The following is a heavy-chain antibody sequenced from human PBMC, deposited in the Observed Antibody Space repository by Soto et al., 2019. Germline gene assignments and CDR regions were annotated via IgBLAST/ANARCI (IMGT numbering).Heavy chain of an antibody. CDR2: ISPYTGNT. J-gene: IGHJ6*02. V-gene: IGHV1-18*01. Sequence: QVQLVQSGDEVKKPGASVKVSCKASVYIFVNYGIAWVRQAPGQGLAWMGWISPYTGNTHSATKIQGRLTLAKDTYTSTAYMDRGSLTADDTAVYYCVMVDNYVTPTPQDVGGQGTTVTVSS. CDR3: VMVDNYVTPTPQDV. D-gene: IGHD3-16*01. CDR1: VYIFVNYG.